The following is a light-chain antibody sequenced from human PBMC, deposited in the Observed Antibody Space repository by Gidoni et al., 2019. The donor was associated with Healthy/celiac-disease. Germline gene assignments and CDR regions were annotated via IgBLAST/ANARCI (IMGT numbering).Light chain of an antibody. Sequence: DIVMTQSPDSLAVSLGERATIKCKSSQSVLYSSNNKKYLAWYQQKPGQPPKLLIYWASTRESGVPDRFSGSGSGTAFTLTISSLQSEDVAVYSCQQYYSTPLTFGGGTKVEIK. J-gene: IGKJ4*01. CDR1: QSVLYSSNNKKY. CDR2: WAS. V-gene: IGKV4-1*01. CDR3: QQYYSTPLT.